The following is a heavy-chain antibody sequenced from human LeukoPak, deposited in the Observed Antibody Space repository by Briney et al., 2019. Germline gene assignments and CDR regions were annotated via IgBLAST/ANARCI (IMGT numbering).Heavy chain of an antibody. CDR1: GFTFSSYA. Sequence: GGSLRLSCAASGFTFSSYAMSWVRQAPGKGLEWVSAISGSGGSTYYTDSVKGRFTISRDNSKNTLYLQMNSLRAEDTPVYYCAQVIGLVSSPEHAFDIWGQGTMVTVSS. V-gene: IGHV3-23*01. CDR3: AQVIGLVSSPEHAFDI. CDR2: ISGSGGST. D-gene: IGHD6-6*01. J-gene: IGHJ3*02.